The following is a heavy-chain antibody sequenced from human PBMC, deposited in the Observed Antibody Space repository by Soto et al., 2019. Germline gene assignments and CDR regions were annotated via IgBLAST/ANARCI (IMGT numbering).Heavy chain of an antibody. V-gene: IGHV3-21*01. CDR3: ARDSGRDFWSGYYIDYYYYYMDV. CDR1: GFTFSSYS. J-gene: IGHJ6*03. CDR2: ISSSSSYI. Sequence: GGSLRLSCAASGFTFSSYSMNWVRQAPGKGLEWVSSISSSSSYIYYADSVKGRFTISRDNAKNSLYLQMNSLGAEDTAVYYCARDSGRDFWSGYYIDYYYYYMDVWGKGTTVTVSS. D-gene: IGHD3-3*01.